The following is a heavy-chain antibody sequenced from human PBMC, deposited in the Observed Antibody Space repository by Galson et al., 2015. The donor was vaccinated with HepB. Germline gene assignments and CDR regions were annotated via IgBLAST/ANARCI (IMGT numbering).Heavy chain of an antibody. CDR3: ARAIVIVRTAAGTRPFDY. CDR1: GYTFTGYY. Sequence: SVKVSCKASGYTFTGYYMHWVRQAPGQGLEWMGWINPNSGGTNYAQKFQGRVTMTRDTSISTAYMELSRLRSDDTAVYYCARAIVIVRTAAGTRPFDYWGRGTLVTVSS. D-gene: IGHD6-13*01. V-gene: IGHV1-2*02. CDR2: INPNSGGT. J-gene: IGHJ4*02.